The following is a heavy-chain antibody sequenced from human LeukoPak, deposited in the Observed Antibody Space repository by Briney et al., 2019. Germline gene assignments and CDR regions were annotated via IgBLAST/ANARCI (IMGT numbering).Heavy chain of an antibody. CDR1: GGSISGYY. CDR2: IYYTGST. V-gene: IGHV4-59*01. Sequence: SETLSLTCSVSGGSISGYYWSWIRQPPGKGLEWIGYIYYTGSTNYNPSLKSRVTISVDTSKNQFSLKLSSVTAADTAVYYCARRRHDYGDYYSDYWGQGTLVTASS. J-gene: IGHJ4*02. CDR3: ARRRHDYGDYYSDY. D-gene: IGHD4-17*01.